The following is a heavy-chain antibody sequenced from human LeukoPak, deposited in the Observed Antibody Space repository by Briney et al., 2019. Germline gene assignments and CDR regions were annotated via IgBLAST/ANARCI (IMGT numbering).Heavy chain of an antibody. CDR3: ARGTGTFTYMTPDP. V-gene: IGHV3-30-3*01. CDR2: ISYDGSNK. Sequence: GGSLRLSCAASGFTFSSYAMHWVRQAPGKGLEGGAVISYDGSNKYYADSVKGRFTISRDNSKNTLYLQMNSLRAEDTAVYYCARGTGTFTYMTPDPWGQGTLVTVSS. CDR1: GFTFSSYA. J-gene: IGHJ5*02. D-gene: IGHD1-1*01.